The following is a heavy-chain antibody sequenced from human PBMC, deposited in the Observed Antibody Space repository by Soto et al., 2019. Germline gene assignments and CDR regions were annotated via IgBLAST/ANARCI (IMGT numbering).Heavy chain of an antibody. CDR3: ARDPGFSGSWNTVGY. V-gene: IGHV1-69*04. D-gene: IGHD6-13*01. Sequence: GASVKVSCKASGGTFSSYTISWVRQAPGQGLEWMGRIIPILGIANYAQKFQGRVTITADKSTSTAYMELSSLRSEDTAVYYCARDPGFSGSWNTVGYWGQGTLVTVSS. CDR1: GGTFSSYT. CDR2: IIPILGIA. J-gene: IGHJ4*02.